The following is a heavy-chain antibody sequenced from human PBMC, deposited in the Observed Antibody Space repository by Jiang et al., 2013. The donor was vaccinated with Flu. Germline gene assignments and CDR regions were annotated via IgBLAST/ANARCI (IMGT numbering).Heavy chain of an antibody. CDR1: GYSFTSYW. J-gene: IGHJ4*02. CDR3: ARAPGYFSDY. Sequence: SGYSFTSYWIAWVRQMPGKGLDWMGIIYPGDSHTTYSPSFQGQVTISADKSISTAYLQWSSLEASDTAMYYCARAPGYFSDYWGQGTLVTVSS. V-gene: IGHV5-51*01. D-gene: IGHD1-14*01. CDR2: IYPGDSHT.